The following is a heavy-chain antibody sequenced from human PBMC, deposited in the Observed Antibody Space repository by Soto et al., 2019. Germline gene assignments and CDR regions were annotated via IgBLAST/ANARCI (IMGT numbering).Heavy chain of an antibody. V-gene: IGHV1-8*02. Sequence: ASVKVSCKASGYTYINFDISWVRQAAGQGLEWLGWMNPGSGKTGYASKFQGRVAMTRDASTGTSHLELSSLTSDDTAVYYCARMASAGTLNWFDPWGQGTLVTVSS. CDR3: ARMASAGTLNWFDP. CDR1: GYTYINFD. D-gene: IGHD6-13*01. J-gene: IGHJ5*02. CDR2: MNPGSGKT.